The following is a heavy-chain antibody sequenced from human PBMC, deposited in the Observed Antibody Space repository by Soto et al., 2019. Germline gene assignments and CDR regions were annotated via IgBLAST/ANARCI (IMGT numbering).Heavy chain of an antibody. V-gene: IGHV4-61*01. CDR1: GGSVSSGSYY. J-gene: IGHJ4*02. D-gene: IGHD3-3*01. CDR2: IYYSGST. Sequence: SETLSLTCTVSGGSVSSGSYYWSWIRQPPGKGLEWIGYIYYSGSTNCNPSLKSRVTISVDTSKNQFSLKLSSVAAADTAVYYCARGNDFWSGYYYFDDXGQGTLVTVSS. CDR3: ARGNDFWSGYYYFDD.